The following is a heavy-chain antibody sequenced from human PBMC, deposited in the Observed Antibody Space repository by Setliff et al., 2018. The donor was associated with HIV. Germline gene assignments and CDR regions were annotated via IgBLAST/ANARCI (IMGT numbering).Heavy chain of an antibody. CDR3: TRDGGEY. Sequence: PGGSLRLSCVASGFTFSNYWMHWVRQAPGKGLEWVSYIRSGSGTVYYADSVRGRFTISRDNAKNSLYLQMNSLRAEDTAVYYCTRDGGEYWGQGTLVTVSS. V-gene: IGHV3-48*01. CDR2: IRSGSGTV. CDR1: GFTFSNYW. D-gene: IGHD3-16*01. J-gene: IGHJ4*02.